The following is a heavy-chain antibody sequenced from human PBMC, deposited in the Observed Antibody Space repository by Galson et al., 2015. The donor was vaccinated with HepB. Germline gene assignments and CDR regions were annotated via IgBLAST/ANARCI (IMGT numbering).Heavy chain of an antibody. CDR3: ASRRLGGSGGYSLTPPTWSAP. D-gene: IGHD3-10*01. Sequence: SLRLSCAASGFTFSDYYMSWIRQAPGKGLEWVSYISSSGSTIYYADSVKGRFTISRDNAKNSLYLQMNSLRAEDTAVYYCASRRLGGSGGYSLTPPTWSAPGGKGTLVTVP. J-gene: IGHJ5*02. V-gene: IGHV3-11*01. CDR2: ISSSGSTI. CDR1: GFTFSDYY.